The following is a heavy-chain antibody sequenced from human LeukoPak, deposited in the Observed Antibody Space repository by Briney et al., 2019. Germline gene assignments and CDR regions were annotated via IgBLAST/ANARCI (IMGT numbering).Heavy chain of an antibody. J-gene: IGHJ4*02. V-gene: IGHV3-9*01. D-gene: IGHD2-21*02. CDR1: GFTFDDYA. CDR2: ISWNSGSR. CDR3: AKDICGGDCYRYFDY. Sequence: PGGSLRLSCAASGFTFDDYAMHWVRQARGRGLEWVSGISWNSGSRGYADSVKGRFTISRDNAKNSLYLQMNSLRAEDTALYYCAKDICGGDCYRYFDYWRQRTLVTVSS.